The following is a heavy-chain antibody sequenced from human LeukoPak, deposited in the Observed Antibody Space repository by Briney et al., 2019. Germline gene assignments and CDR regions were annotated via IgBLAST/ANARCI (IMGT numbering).Heavy chain of an antibody. V-gene: IGHV7-4-1*02. CDR1: GYTFNTYG. CDR2: INTNTGNP. Sequence: ASVKVSCKASGYTFNTYGMNWVRQAPGQGLEWMGWINTNTGNPTYAQGFTGRFVFSLDTSVSAAYLQISSLKAEDTAVYYCARGSIGAPHHFDYWGQGTLVTVSS. J-gene: IGHJ4*02. D-gene: IGHD3-10*01. CDR3: ARGSIGAPHHFDY.